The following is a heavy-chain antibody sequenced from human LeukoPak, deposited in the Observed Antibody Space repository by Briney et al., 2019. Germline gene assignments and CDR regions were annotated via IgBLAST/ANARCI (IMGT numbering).Heavy chain of an antibody. Sequence: SETLSLTCTVSGGSISSYYWSWIRQPPGKGLEWIGYIYYSGSTNYNPSLKSRVTISVDTSKNQFSLLLNSVTPEDTAVYYCTRGGSGMTVALFDQWGQGTPVTVSS. CDR2: IYYSGST. CDR3: TRGGSGMTVALFDQ. D-gene: IGHD6-19*01. J-gene: IGHJ4*02. V-gene: IGHV4-59*12. CDR1: GGSISSYY.